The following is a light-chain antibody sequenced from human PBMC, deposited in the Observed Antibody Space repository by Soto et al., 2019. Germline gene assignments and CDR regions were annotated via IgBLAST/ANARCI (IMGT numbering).Light chain of an antibody. CDR3: QTYDSRLSASI. Sequence: QSVLTQPPSVSGAPEQRVTISCIGSSSNVGSYYGVHWYQQLPGAAPKLLISDNNNRPSGVADRFSGSKSGTSASLVITGLQTEDEADYYCQTYDSRLSASIFGGGTKLTVL. V-gene: IGLV1-40*01. CDR1: SSNVGSYYG. CDR2: DNN. J-gene: IGLJ2*01.